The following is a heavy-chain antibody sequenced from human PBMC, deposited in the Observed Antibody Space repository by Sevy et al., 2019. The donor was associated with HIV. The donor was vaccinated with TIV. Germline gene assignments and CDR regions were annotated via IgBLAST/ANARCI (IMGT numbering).Heavy chain of an antibody. CDR2: FDPEDGET. CDR3: ATSVGRITIFGVVIMGFDAFDI. V-gene: IGHV1-24*01. J-gene: IGHJ3*02. CDR1: GYTLTELS. D-gene: IGHD3-3*01. Sequence: ASVKVSCKVSGYTLTELSMHWVRQAPGKGLAWMGGFDPEDGETIYAQKFQGRVTMTEDTSTDTAYMELSSLRSEDTAVYYCATSVGRITIFGVVIMGFDAFDIWGQGTMVTVSS.